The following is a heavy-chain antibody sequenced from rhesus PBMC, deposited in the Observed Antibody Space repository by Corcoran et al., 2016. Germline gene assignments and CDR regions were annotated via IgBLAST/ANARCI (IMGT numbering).Heavy chain of an antibody. D-gene: IGHD1-1*01. V-gene: IGHV3S42*01. CDR3: AAANGN. Sequence: EVQLVESGGGLAKPGGSLRLSCVASGSTVSTSGMNWVRQTPGKGLEWISAINTGGGTTYYADSVKGRFTISRHNSQNTLSLQMNSLRPEDTAVYYCAAANGNWGQGVLVTVSS. J-gene: IGHJ4*01. CDR1: GSTVSTSG. CDR2: INTGGGTT.